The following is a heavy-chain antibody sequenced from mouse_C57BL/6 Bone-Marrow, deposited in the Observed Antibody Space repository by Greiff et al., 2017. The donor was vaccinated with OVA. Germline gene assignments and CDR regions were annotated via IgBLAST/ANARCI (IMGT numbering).Heavy chain of an antibody. CDR1: GYTFTNYW. CDR2: IYPGGGYT. J-gene: IGHJ1*03. V-gene: IGHV1-63*01. CDR3: AREDYYGSSYNWYFDV. Sequence: VQLQQSGAELVRPGTSVKMSCKASGYTFTNYWIGWAKQRPGHGLEWIGDIYPGGGYTNYNEKFKGKATLTADKSSSTAYMQFSSLTSEDSAIYYGAREDYYGSSYNWYFDVWGTGTTVTVSS. D-gene: IGHD1-1*01.